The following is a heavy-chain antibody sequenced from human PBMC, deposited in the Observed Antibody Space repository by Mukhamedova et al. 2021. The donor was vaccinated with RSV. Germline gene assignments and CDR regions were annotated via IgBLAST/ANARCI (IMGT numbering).Heavy chain of an antibody. CDR3: SRGVVAAPQYYFDY. CDR2: ISSHSSYI. CDR1: TFSSYS. D-gene: IGHD6-13*01. Sequence: TFSSYSLNWVRQAPGNWPEWLPSISSHSSYIYYAASVKGRFTISRDNAKNSLYLQMNSLRAEDTAVYYCSRGVVAAPQYYFDY. J-gene: IGHJ4*01. V-gene: IGHV3-21*01.